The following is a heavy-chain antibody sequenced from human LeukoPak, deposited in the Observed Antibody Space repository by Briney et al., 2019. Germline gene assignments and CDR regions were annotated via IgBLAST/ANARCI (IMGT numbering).Heavy chain of an antibody. CDR2: ISGYNGNT. Sequence: GASVKVSCKASGYTFTRYGISWVRQAPGHRLEWMGWISGYNGNTNYAEKLQGRVTMTTDTSTSTVYMELRSLRSDDTAVYYCASDSLYYGSGSYLGFDPWGQGTLVTVSS. J-gene: IGHJ5*02. CDR3: ASDSLYYGSGSYLGFDP. V-gene: IGHV1-18*01. CDR1: GYTFTRYG. D-gene: IGHD3-10*01.